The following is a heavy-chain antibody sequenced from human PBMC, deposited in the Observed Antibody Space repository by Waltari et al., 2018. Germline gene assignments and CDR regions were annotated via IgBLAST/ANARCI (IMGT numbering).Heavy chain of an antibody. CDR3: TRRRTGTTFPSAIDC. J-gene: IGHJ4*02. V-gene: IGHV4-39*01. D-gene: IGHD1-7*01. CDR2: VSYSGTT. Sequence: QLQLQESGPGLVKPSATLSLTCTVSGDSISSSAYYWGWIRPPPGKGLEWIGSVSYSGTTYYNPSLKSRVIISVDTSKNQFSLNLRSVTAADTAVYYCTRRRTGTTFPSAIDCWGQGTLVTVSS. CDR1: GDSISSSAYY.